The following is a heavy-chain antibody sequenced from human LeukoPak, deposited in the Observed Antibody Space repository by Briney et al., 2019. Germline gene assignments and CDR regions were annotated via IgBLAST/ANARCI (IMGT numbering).Heavy chain of an antibody. J-gene: IGHJ4*02. CDR2: IYPGDSDT. D-gene: IGHD6-13*01. Sequence: GESLKISCKGSGYSFTSFWIGWVRQMPGKGLEWMGIIYPGDSDTKYSPSFQGQVTLSVDKSITTANLQWSSLKASDTAMYYRARQASAASDYWGQGTLVTVSS. V-gene: IGHV5-51*01. CDR3: ARQASAASDY. CDR1: GYSFTSFW.